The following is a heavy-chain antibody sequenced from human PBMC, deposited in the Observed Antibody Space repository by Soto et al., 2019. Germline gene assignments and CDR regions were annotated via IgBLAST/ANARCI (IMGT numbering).Heavy chain of an antibody. CDR3: ARATTPVTPYNWFDP. J-gene: IGHJ5*02. CDR1: GGPFSSYA. D-gene: IGHD4-4*01. Sequence: QVQLVQSGAEVKKPGSSVKVSCKASGGPFSSYALSWVRQAPGQGLEWMGGVIPIFCTANYAQKFQGRVTITADESTSTAYMELSSLRSEDTAVYYCARATTPVTPYNWFDPWGQGTLVTVSS. CDR2: VIPIFCTA. V-gene: IGHV1-69*01.